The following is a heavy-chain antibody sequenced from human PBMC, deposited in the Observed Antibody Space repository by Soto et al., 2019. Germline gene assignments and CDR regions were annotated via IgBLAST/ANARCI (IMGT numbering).Heavy chain of an antibody. Sequence: SETLSLTCTVSGGSISSSSYYWGWIRQPPGKGLEWIGSIYYSGSTYYNPSLKSRVTISVDTSKNQFSLKLSSVTAADTAVYYCARRWYGDFGYWGQGTLVTVSS. CDR3: ARRWYGDFGY. CDR1: GGSISSSSYY. V-gene: IGHV4-39*01. D-gene: IGHD1-26*01. CDR2: IYYSGST. J-gene: IGHJ4*02.